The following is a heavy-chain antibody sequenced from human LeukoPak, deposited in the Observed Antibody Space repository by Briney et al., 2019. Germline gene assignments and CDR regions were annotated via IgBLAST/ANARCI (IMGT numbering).Heavy chain of an antibody. D-gene: IGHD6-19*01. Sequence: PSETLSLTCTASGGSTSYYWGWIRQPPGKGLEWIGSIYYSGDTYYNPSLKSRVTISVDTSKNQLSLELSSVTATDTAVYYCAFPGYSSGWPFDYWGQGTLVTVSS. CDR3: AFPGYSSGWPFDY. V-gene: IGHV4-39*01. J-gene: IGHJ4*02. CDR2: IYYSGDT. CDR1: GGSTSYY.